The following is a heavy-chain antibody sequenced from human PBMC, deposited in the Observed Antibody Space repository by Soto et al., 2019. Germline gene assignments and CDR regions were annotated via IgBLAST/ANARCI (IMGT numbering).Heavy chain of an antibody. CDR3: ARGDCVGGSCYSLAGSFYYYMDV. J-gene: IGHJ6*03. V-gene: IGHV3-74*01. CDR1: GFTFSNYW. D-gene: IGHD2-15*01. Sequence: EVKLVESGGGLAQPGGSLRLSCAASGFTFSNYWMYWVRQAPGQGLVWVSRINSDGSVSRYADSVQGRLTISRDNVKNTLYLQMNSLRVEDTAVYYCARGDCVGGSCYSLAGSFYYYMDVWGKGTTVTVFS. CDR2: INSDGSVS.